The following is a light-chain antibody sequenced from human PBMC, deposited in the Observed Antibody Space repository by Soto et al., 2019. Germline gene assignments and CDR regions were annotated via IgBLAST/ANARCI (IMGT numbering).Light chain of an antibody. CDR1: QSVSSY. CDR2: DAS. CDR3: QQELT. J-gene: IGKJ4*01. Sequence: EIVLTHSPATLSLSPGEGAALSCRASQSVSSYLAWYQQKPGQAPRLLIYDASNRATGIPARFSGSGSGIDFTLTISRLEPEDFAVYYCQQELTFGGGTKVDIK. V-gene: IGKV3-11*01.